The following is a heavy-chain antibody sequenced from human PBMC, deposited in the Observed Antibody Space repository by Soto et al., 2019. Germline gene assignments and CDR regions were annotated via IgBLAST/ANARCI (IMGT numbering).Heavy chain of an antibody. Sequence: GGSLRLSCAASGFTFSSYEMNWVRQVPGKGLEWLSYISFRGTTTYYAGSVRGRFTISRDNAKNSVFLQMDSLRVEDTAIYYCVRDNSHIIVTPFDLWGQGTLVTVSS. V-gene: IGHV3-48*03. CDR2: ISFRGTTT. CDR1: GFTFSSYE. J-gene: IGHJ4*02. D-gene: IGHD2-21*01. CDR3: VRDNSHIIVTPFDL.